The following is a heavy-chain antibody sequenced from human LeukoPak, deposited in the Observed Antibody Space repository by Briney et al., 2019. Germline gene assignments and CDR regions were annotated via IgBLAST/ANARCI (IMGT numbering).Heavy chain of an antibody. Sequence: SETLSLTCTVSGGSISSSSYYWGWIRQPPGKGLEWIVSIYYSGSTYYNPSLKSRVTISVDTSKNQFSLKLSSVTAADTAVYYCARQARFGESRGFDYWGQGTLVTVSS. CDR3: ARQARFGESRGFDY. CDR1: GGSISSSSYY. J-gene: IGHJ4*02. CDR2: IYYSGST. V-gene: IGHV4-39*01. D-gene: IGHD3-10*01.